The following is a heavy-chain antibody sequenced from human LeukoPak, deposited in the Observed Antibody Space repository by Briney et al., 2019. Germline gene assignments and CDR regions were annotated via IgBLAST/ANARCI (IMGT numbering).Heavy chain of an antibody. CDR1: GGSISPYY. Sequence: PSETLSLTCTVSGGSISPYYWSWIRQPPGKGLEWIGYIYYSGTTNYNPSLKSRVTMSVDTSNNHLSLRLTSVTAADTAVYYCARGGSGYYVYWGQGTLVTVSS. CDR2: IYYSGTT. J-gene: IGHJ4*02. CDR3: ARGGSGYYVY. D-gene: IGHD3-22*01. V-gene: IGHV4-59*12.